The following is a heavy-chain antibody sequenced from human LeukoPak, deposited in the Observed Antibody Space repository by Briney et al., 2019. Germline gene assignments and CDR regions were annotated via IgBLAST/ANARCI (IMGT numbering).Heavy chain of an antibody. Sequence: SETLSLTCAVYGGSISSYYWSWIRQPPGKGLEWIGYIYYSGSTNYNPSLKSRVTISVDTSKNQFSLKLSSVTAADTAVYYCARVIRPGVVVTYFDYWGQGTLVTVSS. D-gene: IGHD2-21*02. CDR1: GGSISSYY. CDR2: IYYSGST. CDR3: ARVIRPGVVVTYFDY. J-gene: IGHJ4*02. V-gene: IGHV4-59*12.